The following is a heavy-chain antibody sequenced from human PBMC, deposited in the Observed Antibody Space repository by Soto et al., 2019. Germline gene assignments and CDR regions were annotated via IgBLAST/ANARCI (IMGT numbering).Heavy chain of an antibody. V-gene: IGHV1-69*13. J-gene: IGHJ5*02. D-gene: IGHD2-2*01. CDR1: GGTFSSYA. CDR2: IIPIFGTA. CDR3: ARELVGGLGYCSSTSCHNWFDP. Sequence: ASVKVSCKASGGTFSSYAISWVRQAPGQGLEWMGGIIPIFGTANYAQKFQGRVTITADESTSTAYMELSSLRSEDTAVYYCARELVGGLGYCSSTSCHNWFDPWGQGTLVTVSS.